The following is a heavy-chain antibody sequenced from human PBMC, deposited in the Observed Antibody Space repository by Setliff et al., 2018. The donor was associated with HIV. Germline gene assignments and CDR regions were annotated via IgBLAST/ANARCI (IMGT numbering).Heavy chain of an antibody. D-gene: IGHD5-18*01. CDR3: ARGGYSYGFGRHRAYFQY. J-gene: IGHJ1*01. CDR1: GGSISSYY. CDR2: IFYSGST. V-gene: IGHV4-59*12. Sequence: KPSETLSLTCTVSGGSISSYYWSWIRQPPGKGLECIGYIFYSGSTNYNPSLKSRVTISVDTSKNQFSLKLSSVTAADTAVFYCARGGYSYGFGRHRAYFQYWGQGTQVTVSS.